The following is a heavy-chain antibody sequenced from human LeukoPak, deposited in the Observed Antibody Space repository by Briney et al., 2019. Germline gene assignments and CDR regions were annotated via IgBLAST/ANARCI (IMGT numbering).Heavy chain of an antibody. V-gene: IGHV2-5*01. CDR1: GFSFRTTGVG. CDR3: ARGRGRPLLYYFDY. D-gene: IGHD1-26*01. CDR2: IYWNDDK. Sequence: SGPTLVNPPQTLTLTCTFSGFSFRTTGVGVGWIRQPPGKALEWLALIYWNDDKRYSPSLKSRLTITKDTSKNQVVLTMTNMDPVDTATYFCARGRGRPLLYYFDYWGQGAQVTVSS. J-gene: IGHJ4*02.